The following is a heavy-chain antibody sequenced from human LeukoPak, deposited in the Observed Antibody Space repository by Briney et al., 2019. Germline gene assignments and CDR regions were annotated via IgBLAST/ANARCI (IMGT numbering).Heavy chain of an antibody. CDR3: ARRGYSGSLDY. V-gene: IGHV3-48*03. Sequence: PGGSLRLSCAASGFTFSSYEMNWVRQAPGKGLEWVSYISSSGDTIYYADSVKGRLTISRDNAKNSLYLQMNSLRAEDTAVYYCARRGYSGSLDYWGQGTLVTVYS. D-gene: IGHD5-12*01. CDR1: GFTFSSYE. CDR2: ISSSGDTI. J-gene: IGHJ4*02.